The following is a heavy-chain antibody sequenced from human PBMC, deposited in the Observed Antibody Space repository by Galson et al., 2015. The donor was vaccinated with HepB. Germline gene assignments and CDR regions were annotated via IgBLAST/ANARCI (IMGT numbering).Heavy chain of an antibody. Sequence: SLRLSCAASEFTFSSYWMNWVRQAPGKGLEWVANINPDGSEKYYVASLKGRFTISRDNAKNSLYLQMDSLRAGDTAVYYCARRISLVRGIITKTDYYYGMDVWGQGTTVTVAS. V-gene: IGHV3-7*03. D-gene: IGHD3-10*01. CDR3: ARRISLVRGIITKTDYYYGMDV. CDR2: INPDGSEK. CDR1: EFTFSSYW. J-gene: IGHJ6*02.